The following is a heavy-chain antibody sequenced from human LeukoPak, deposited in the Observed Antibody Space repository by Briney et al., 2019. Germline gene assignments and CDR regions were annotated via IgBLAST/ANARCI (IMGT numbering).Heavy chain of an antibody. CDR1: GYTFSSYD. CDR3: ARGGSSSPWGMDV. J-gene: IGHJ6*02. Sequence: GSSVKVSCKASGYTFSSYDISWVRQAPGQGLEWMGWISTYNGNTYYAQKLQGRVPMTTDTSTSTVYMELRSLRSDDTAVYYCARGGSSSPWGMDVWGQGTTVTVPS. D-gene: IGHD6-6*01. V-gene: IGHV1-18*01. CDR2: ISTYNGNT.